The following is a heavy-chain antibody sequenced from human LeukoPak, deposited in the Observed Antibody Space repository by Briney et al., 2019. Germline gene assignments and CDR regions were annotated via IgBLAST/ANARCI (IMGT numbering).Heavy chain of an antibody. J-gene: IGHJ4*02. CDR1: GFTFYDYA. V-gene: IGHV3-9*01. Sequence: PGGSLRLSCAASGFTFYDYAMHWVRQAPGKGLEWVSGISWNSGSIGYADSVKGRFTISRDNAKNSLYLQMNSLRAEDTALYYCAKDMEYSSSWSTFDYWGQGTLVTVSS. CDR2: ISWNSGSI. CDR3: AKDMEYSSSWSTFDY. D-gene: IGHD6-13*01.